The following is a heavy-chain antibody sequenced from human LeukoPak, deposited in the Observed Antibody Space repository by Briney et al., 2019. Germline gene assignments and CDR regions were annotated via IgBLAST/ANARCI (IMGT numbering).Heavy chain of an antibody. Sequence: SETLSLTCTVSGGSISSGGYYWSWIRQHPGKGLEWIGYISYSGSTYYNPTLNSRVTISVGTSKSQFSLKLSSVTAADTAVYYCARVRGYSYGELDYWGQGTLVTVSS. D-gene: IGHD5-18*01. V-gene: IGHV4-31*03. CDR2: ISYSGST. CDR3: ARVRGYSYGELDY. CDR1: GGSISSGGYY. J-gene: IGHJ4*02.